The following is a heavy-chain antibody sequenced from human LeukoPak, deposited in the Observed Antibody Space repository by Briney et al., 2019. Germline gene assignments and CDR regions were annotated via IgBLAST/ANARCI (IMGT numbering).Heavy chain of an antibody. CDR2: INHSGST. Sequence: SETLSLTCAVYGGSFSGYYWSWIRQPPGKGLEWIGEINHSGSTNYNPSLKSRVTISVDTSKNQFSLKLSSVTAADTAVYYCARGRGYSYAPSSGMDVWGQGTTVTVSS. V-gene: IGHV4-34*01. D-gene: IGHD5-18*01. J-gene: IGHJ6*02. CDR3: ARGRGYSYAPSSGMDV. CDR1: GGSFSGYY.